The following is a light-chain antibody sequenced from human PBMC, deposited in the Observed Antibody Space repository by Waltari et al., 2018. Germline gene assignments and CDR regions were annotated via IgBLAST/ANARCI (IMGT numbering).Light chain of an antibody. CDR2: KAS. V-gene: IGKV1-5*03. Sequence: DIQMTQSPSTLSASVGDRVTITCRASQSILTWFAWYQQKPGKAPRLLMYKASSLQSGVPSRFSGSGSGTEFTLTISSLEPDDFATYYCQQYNTYSPGPTFGGGTKVEIK. CDR1: QSILTW. J-gene: IGKJ4*01. CDR3: QQYNTYSPGPT.